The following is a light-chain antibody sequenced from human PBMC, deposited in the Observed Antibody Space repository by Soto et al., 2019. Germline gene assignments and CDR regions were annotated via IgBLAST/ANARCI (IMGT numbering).Light chain of an antibody. J-gene: IGLJ3*02. Sequence: QSALAQPASVSGSPGHSITISCTVTNDDIGEYEYVSWYQHHPGKAPKLMIYDVTNRPSGVSSRFSDSKSGNTASLTISGLQAEDEADYYCSSYARSDTLLFGGGTKLTVL. CDR3: SSYARSDTLL. CDR2: DVT. CDR1: NDDIGEYEY. V-gene: IGLV2-14*03.